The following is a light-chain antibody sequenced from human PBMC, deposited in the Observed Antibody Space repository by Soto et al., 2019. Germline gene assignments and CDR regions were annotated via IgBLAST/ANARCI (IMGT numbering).Light chain of an antibody. CDR2: QDN. Sequence: SYELTQPPSVSVSPGQTASITCSGDKLGDKYVHWYQHKPGQSPTLVIYQDNKRPSGIPERFSGSNSGNTATLTISGTQAMDEADYYCLAWDSSTVVFGGGTKVTV. CDR3: LAWDSSTVV. J-gene: IGLJ2*01. CDR1: KLGDKY. V-gene: IGLV3-1*01.